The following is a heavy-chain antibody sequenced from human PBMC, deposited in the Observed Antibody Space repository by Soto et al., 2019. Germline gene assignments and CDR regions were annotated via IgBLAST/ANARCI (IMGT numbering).Heavy chain of an antibody. J-gene: IGHJ4*02. CDR1: GGSMSSGTYH. V-gene: IGHV4-39*01. CDR3: ARHYASRNYYSPVDY. CDR2: IYYSGTT. D-gene: IGHD3-10*01. Sequence: PSETLSLTCTVSGGSMSSGTYHWDWIRQPPGKGLEWIGTIYYSGTTHYNPSLKSRVTISLDTSKSQFFLNLSSVTAADTAVYYCARHYASRNYYSPVDYWGQGALVTVSS.